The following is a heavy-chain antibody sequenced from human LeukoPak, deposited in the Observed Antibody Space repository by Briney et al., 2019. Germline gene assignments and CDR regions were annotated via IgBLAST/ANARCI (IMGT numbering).Heavy chain of an antibody. CDR3: ARGRGSHNYYYYYYMDV. J-gene: IGHJ6*03. V-gene: IGHV3-20*04. D-gene: IGHD2-15*01. CDR1: GFTFDDYG. CDR2: INWNGGST. Sequence: GGSLRLSCAASGFTFDDYGMSWVRQAPGKGLEWVSGINWNGGSTGYADSVRGRFTISRDNAKNSLYLQMNSLRAEDTALYYCARGRGSHNYYYYYYMDVWGKGTTVTVSS.